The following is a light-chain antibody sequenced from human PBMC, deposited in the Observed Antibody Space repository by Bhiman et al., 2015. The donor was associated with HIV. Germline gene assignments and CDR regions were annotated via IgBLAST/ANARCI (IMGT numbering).Light chain of an antibody. Sequence: SVSGSPGQSITISCSGTSSDIGGSDYVSWYQHHPGKAPKLIIYDVSKWPAGVSSRFSGSKSGNTASLAISGLQAEDEADYYCSSKTTSPTFHVLFGGGTKLTVL. CDR1: SSDIGGSDY. CDR3: SSKTTSPTFHVL. V-gene: IGLV2-14*03. J-gene: IGLJ2*01. CDR2: DVS.